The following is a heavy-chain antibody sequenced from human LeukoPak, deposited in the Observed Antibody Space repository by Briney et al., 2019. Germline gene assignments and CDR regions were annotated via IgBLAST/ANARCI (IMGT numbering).Heavy chain of an antibody. J-gene: IGHJ4*02. D-gene: IGHD2-21*02. V-gene: IGHV1-2*02. CDR2: INPNSGGT. CDR3: ARVPEGETASLHYFDY. Sequence: ASVKVSCKASGYTFTGHYIHWVRQAPGQGLEWMGWINPNSGGTNYAQKFQGRVTMTRDTSITTAYMELSRLRSDDTAVYYCARVPEGETASLHYFDYWGQGTLVPVSS. CDR1: GYTFTGHY.